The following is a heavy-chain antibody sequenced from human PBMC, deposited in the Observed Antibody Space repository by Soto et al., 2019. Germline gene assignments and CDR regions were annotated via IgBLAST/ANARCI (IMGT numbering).Heavy chain of an antibody. CDR3: ARLNGWYNEY. D-gene: IGHD6-19*01. CDR2: IDPSDSYT. V-gene: IGHV5-10-1*01. J-gene: IGHJ4*02. CDR1: GYSFTSYW. Sequence: EVQLVQSGAEVKKPGESLRISCKGSGYSFTSYWINWVRQMPGKGLEWMGMIDPSDSYTNYSPYFQGHVTISADKSISTAYLQWSSLKASDTAMYYCARLNGWYNEYWGQGTLVTVSS.